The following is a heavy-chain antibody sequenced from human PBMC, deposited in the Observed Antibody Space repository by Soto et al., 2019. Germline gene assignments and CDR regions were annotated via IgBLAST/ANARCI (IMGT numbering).Heavy chain of an antibody. CDR1: NGSISSGGYY. CDR2: IYYSGST. V-gene: IGHV4-61*08. Sequence: LLPLSVTCTVSNGSISSGGYYWSWKRQHPGKGLEWIGYIYYSGSTNYNPSLKSRVTISVDTSKNQFSLKLSSVTAADTAVYYCAREGLYYDILTGYQPYYYGMDVWGQGTTVTVSS. CDR3: AREGLYYDILTGYQPYYYGMDV. J-gene: IGHJ6*02. D-gene: IGHD3-9*01.